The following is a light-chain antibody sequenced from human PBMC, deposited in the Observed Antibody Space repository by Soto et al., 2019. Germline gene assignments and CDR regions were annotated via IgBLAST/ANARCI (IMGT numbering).Light chain of an antibody. CDR2: AAS. CDR1: QSVGSS. CDR3: QQGNTWPWT. Sequence: IVLTQSPATLSLSPLEIATLSFMASQSVGSSLAWYQQKLGQAPRLLIYAASDRATGIPGRFSGSGSGTDFTLIISSLEPEDFAFYYCQQGNTWPWTFGQGTKVDIK. J-gene: IGKJ1*01. V-gene: IGKV3-11*01.